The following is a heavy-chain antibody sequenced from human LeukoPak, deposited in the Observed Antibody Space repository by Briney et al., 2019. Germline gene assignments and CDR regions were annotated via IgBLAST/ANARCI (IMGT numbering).Heavy chain of an antibody. J-gene: IGHJ4*02. Sequence: GGSLRLSCEVSEFAFSVYEMYWVRQAPGKGLEWVSYISSSGGTRYYADSVKGRFTISRDNAKNSLYLQMNSLRAEYTAVYYCTTLTVASTFDYWGQGALVTVSS. V-gene: IGHV3-48*03. D-gene: IGHD6-19*01. CDR2: ISSSGGTR. CDR3: TTLTVASTFDY. CDR1: EFAFSVYE.